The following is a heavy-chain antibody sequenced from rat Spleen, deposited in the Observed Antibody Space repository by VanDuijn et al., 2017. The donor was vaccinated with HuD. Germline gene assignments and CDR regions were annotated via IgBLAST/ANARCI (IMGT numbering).Heavy chain of an antibody. D-gene: IGHD2-2*01. CDR1: GFIFSDYN. Sequence: EVQLVESDGGLVRPGGSLKLSCAASGFIFSDYNMAWVRQAPRKGLEWVATIIYDGGRTYYRDSVKGRFTISRDNAKNPLYLQMDSLRSEDTATYYCARAGYLRDWYFDFWGPGTVVTVSS. J-gene: IGHJ1*01. V-gene: IGHV5S10*01. CDR2: IIYDGGRT. CDR3: ARAGYLRDWYFDF.